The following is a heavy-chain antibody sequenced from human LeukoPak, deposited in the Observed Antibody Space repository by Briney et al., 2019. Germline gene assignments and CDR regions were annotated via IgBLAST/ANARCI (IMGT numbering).Heavy chain of an antibody. CDR1: GFTFSSYG. Sequence: PGGSLRLSCAASGFTFSSYGMHWVRQAPGKGLEWVAVIWYDGSNKYYADSVKGRFTISRDNSKNTLYLQMNSLRAEDTAVYYCARAWYYGSGSYYYYYYYGMDVWGQGTTVTVSS. CDR3: ARAWYYGSGSYYYYYYYGMDV. J-gene: IGHJ6*02. CDR2: IWYDGSNK. D-gene: IGHD3-10*01. V-gene: IGHV3-33*08.